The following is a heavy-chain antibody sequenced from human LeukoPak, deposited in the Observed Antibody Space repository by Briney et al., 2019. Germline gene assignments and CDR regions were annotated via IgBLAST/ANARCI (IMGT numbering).Heavy chain of an antibody. CDR1: GYTFTSCG. Sequence: ASVTVSCTASGYTFTSCGISWVRQPPRHGLEWIGWISAYNGNTNYAQKLQGRVTMTTDTSTSAAYMELRSLRSDDTAVYDCARDVVPAAISARNAFDVWGQGTMATVSS. V-gene: IGHV1-18*01. D-gene: IGHD2-2*02. CDR3: ARDVVPAAISARNAFDV. J-gene: IGHJ3*01. CDR2: ISAYNGNT.